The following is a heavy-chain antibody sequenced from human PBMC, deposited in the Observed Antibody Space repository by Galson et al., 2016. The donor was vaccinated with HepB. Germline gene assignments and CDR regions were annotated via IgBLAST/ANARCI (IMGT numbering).Heavy chain of an antibody. CDR1: GGSVRSATYY. Sequence: SETLSLTCTVSGGSVRSATYYWSWFRQPPGKGLEWIGYIYYSGNSNYNPSLKSRGTISLDTSKNQFSLKLSSVTAADTALYFCARERTFISPWGQGTLVTVSS. CDR3: ARERTFISP. J-gene: IGHJ5*02. V-gene: IGHV4-61*01. D-gene: IGHD3-10*01. CDR2: IYYSGNS.